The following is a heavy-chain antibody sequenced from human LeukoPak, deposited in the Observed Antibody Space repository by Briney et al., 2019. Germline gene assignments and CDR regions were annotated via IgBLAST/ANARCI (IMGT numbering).Heavy chain of an antibody. CDR2: INGDGSST. V-gene: IGHV3-74*01. CDR3: ARGYSGNYRVDY. D-gene: IGHD1-26*01. J-gene: IGHJ4*02. Sequence: GGSLRLSCAASGFTFSSYAMHWVRQAPGKGLVWVSRINGDGSSTSYADSVKGRFTISRDNAKNTLYLQMNSLRAEDTAVYYCARGYSGNYRVDYWGQGTLVTVSS. CDR1: GFTFSSYA.